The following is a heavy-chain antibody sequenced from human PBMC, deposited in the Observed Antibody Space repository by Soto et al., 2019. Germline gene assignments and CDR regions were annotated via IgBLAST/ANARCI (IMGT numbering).Heavy chain of an antibody. J-gene: IGHJ6*03. D-gene: IGHD2-2*01. CDR3: ARESPIVVVPAATPIYHYYMDV. Sequence: ASVKVSCKASGYTFTSYAMHWVRQAPGQRLEWMGWINAGNGNTKYSRKFQGRVTITRDTSASTAYMELSSLRSEDTAVYYCARESPIVVVPAATPIYHYYMDVWGKGTTVTVYS. V-gene: IGHV1-3*01. CDR2: INAGNGNT. CDR1: GYTFTSYA.